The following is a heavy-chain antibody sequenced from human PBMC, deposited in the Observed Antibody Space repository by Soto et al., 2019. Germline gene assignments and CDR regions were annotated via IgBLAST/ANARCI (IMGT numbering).Heavy chain of an antibody. Sequence: SETLSLTCAVYGGSFSGYYWSWIRQPPGKGLEWIGEINHSGSPNYNPPLKSRVTISVDTSKNQFSLKLSSVTAADTAVYYCARGRWELRFDDWGQGTLVTVSS. D-gene: IGHD1-26*01. CDR2: INHSGSP. CDR1: GGSFSGYY. V-gene: IGHV4-34*01. J-gene: IGHJ4*02. CDR3: ARGRWELRFDD.